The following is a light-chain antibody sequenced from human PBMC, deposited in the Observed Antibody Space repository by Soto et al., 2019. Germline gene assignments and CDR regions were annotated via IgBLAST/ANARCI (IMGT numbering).Light chain of an antibody. CDR2: EVS. V-gene: IGKV2D-29*01. CDR3: MQNIDLPPT. Sequence: DIVMTQIPLSLSVTPGRAASISCKSSQTARHSDGRTYLYWYRQKPGQPPHLLIYEVSNRFSGVPERFSGRGSGTDFTLNISRVEADDVWVYYCMQNIDLPPTFGQGTKLEIK. J-gene: IGKJ2*01. CDR1: QTARHSDGRTY.